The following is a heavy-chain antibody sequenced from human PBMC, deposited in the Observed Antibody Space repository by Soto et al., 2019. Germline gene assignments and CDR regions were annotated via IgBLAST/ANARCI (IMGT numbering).Heavy chain of an antibody. CDR3: AREGGGYNYFDY. D-gene: IGHD1-26*01. Sequence: QVQLQESGPGLVKPSETLSLTCTVSGGSVSSGSYYWSWIRQPPGKGLEWIGYIYYSGSTNYNPSLKSRVTISVDTSKNQFSLKLSSVTAADTAVYYCAREGGGYNYFDYWGQGTLVTVSS. V-gene: IGHV4-61*01. J-gene: IGHJ4*02. CDR2: IYYSGST. CDR1: GGSVSSGSYY.